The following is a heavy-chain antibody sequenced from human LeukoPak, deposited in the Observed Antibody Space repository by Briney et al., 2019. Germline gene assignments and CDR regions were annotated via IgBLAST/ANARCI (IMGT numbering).Heavy chain of an antibody. J-gene: IGHJ3*02. CDR3: ARRFGARAFDI. Sequence: SETPSLTCTVSGGSISSSSDYWAWIRQPPGKGLEWIGSIYYSGSASYSSSLQSRVTISVDTSKNQFSLKLTSVTAADTAVYYCARRFGARAFDIWGHGTMVSVSS. D-gene: IGHD3-16*01. CDR2: IYYSGSA. V-gene: IGHV4-39*01. CDR1: GGSISSSSDY.